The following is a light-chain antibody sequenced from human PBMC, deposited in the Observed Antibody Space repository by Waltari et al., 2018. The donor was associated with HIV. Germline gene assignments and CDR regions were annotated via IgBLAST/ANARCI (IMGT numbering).Light chain of an antibody. CDR3: QQYHHWPLT. V-gene: IGKV3-15*01. CDR2: GAS. J-gene: IGKJ5*01. CDR1: QSVSSN. Sequence: EIMMTQSPGTLSVSPGERATLSCRASQSVSSNLAWYQQKPGQAPRLLIYGASTRATGMRARFSGSGSGTEFSLTISSLQSEDFAVYYCQQYHHWPLTFGQGTRLEIK.